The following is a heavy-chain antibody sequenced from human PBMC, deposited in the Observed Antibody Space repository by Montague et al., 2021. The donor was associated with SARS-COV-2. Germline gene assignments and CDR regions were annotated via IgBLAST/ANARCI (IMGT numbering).Heavy chain of an antibody. J-gene: IGHJ5*02. D-gene: IGHD3-9*01. CDR1: GFTFSRHW. V-gene: IGHV3-74*01. Sequence: FLSLSCAASGFTFSRHWMHWVRQLPGKGLLWVSRINTDGTITNYADSVKGRFTISRDNAKNSMYLQMNSLRVEDTAVYYCATDRTVAPGYGFDPWGQGTLVTVSS. CDR2: INTDGTIT. CDR3: ATDRTVAPGYGFDP.